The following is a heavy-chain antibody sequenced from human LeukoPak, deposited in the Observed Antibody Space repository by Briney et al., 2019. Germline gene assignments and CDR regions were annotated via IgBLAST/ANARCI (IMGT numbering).Heavy chain of an antibody. J-gene: IGHJ4*02. Sequence: SETLSLTCTVSGGSISSYYWSWIRQPPGKGLEWIWYIYYSGSTNYNPSLKSRVTISVDTSKNPSSLKLSSVTAADTAVYYCARNYFDSSGYWPFFDYWGQGTLVTVSS. CDR2: IYYSGST. CDR3: ARNYFDSSGYWPFFDY. CDR1: GGSISSYY. D-gene: IGHD3-22*01. V-gene: IGHV4-59*08.